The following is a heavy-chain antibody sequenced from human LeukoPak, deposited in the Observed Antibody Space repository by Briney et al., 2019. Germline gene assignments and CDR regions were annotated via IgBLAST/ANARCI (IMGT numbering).Heavy chain of an antibody. J-gene: IGHJ6*03. CDR1: GGPFSGYY. D-gene: IGHD6-13*01. CDR3: ARLAPRTHSSSWYVLDYYYMDV. Sequence: PSETLSLTCAVYGGPFSGYYWSWIRQPPGKGLEWIGEINHSGSTNYNPSLKSRVTISVDTSKNQFSLKLSSVTAADTAVYYCARLAPRTHSSSWYVLDYYYMDVWGKGTTVTVSS. CDR2: INHSGST. V-gene: IGHV4-34*01.